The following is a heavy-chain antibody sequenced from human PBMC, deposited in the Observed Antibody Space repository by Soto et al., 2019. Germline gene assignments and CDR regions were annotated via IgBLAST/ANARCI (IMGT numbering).Heavy chain of an antibody. CDR2: ISYDGSNK. J-gene: IGHJ4*02. Sequence: QVQLVESVGGVVQPGRSLRLSCAASGFTFSSYGMHWVRQAPGKGLEWVAVISYDGSNKYYADSVKGRFTISRDNSKNTLYLQMTSLRAEDTAVYYCAKDMRFAFDYWGQGTLVTVSS. CDR1: GFTFSSYG. D-gene: IGHD3-10*01. CDR3: AKDMRFAFDY. V-gene: IGHV3-30*18.